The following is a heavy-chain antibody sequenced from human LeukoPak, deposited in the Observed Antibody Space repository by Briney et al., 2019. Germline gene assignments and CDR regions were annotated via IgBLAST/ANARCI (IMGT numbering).Heavy chain of an antibody. D-gene: IGHD2-2*01. Sequence: GGSLKISCKGSGYSLTSYWIGWVRQMPGKGLEWMGIIYPGDSDTRYSPSFQGQVTISADKSISTAYLQWSSLKASDTAMYYCARGTDGRYCSSTSCFNWFDPWGQGTLVTVSS. CDR1: GYSLTSYW. V-gene: IGHV5-51*01. J-gene: IGHJ5*02. CDR2: IYPGDSDT. CDR3: ARGTDGRYCSSTSCFNWFDP.